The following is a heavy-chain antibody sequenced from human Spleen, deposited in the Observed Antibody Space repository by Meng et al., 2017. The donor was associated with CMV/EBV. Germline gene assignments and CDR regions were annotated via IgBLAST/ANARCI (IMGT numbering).Heavy chain of an antibody. CDR1: GGSISSSSYY. J-gene: IGHJ6*02. D-gene: IGHD4-23*01. CDR3: ARGIMVVNPSTSYHYFGMDV. V-gene: IGHV4-39*07. CDR2: IYYSGST. Sequence: SETLSLTCTVSGGSISSSSYYWGWIRQPPGKGLEWIGSIYYSGSTYYNPSLKSRVTISVDTSKNQFSLKLSSVTAADTAVYYCARGIMVVNPSTSYHYFGMDVWGQGTTVTVSS.